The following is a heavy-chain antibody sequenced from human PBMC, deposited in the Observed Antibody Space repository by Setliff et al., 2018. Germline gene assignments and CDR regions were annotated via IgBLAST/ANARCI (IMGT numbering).Heavy chain of an antibody. V-gene: IGHV4-31*03. J-gene: IGHJ3*02. D-gene: IGHD2-2*01. CDR1: GGSISSGGYY. Sequence: SETLSLTCTVSGGSISSGGYYWSWIRQHPGKGLEWIGYIYYSGSTYYNPSLKSRVTISVDTSKNQFSLKLGSVTAADTAVYYCARVARVVLSRNAFDIWGQGTMVTVS. CDR2: IYYSGST. CDR3: ARVARVVLSRNAFDI.